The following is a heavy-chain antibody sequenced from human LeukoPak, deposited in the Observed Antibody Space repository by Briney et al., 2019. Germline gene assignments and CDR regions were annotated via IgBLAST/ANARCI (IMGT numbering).Heavy chain of an antibody. CDR3: AKGGIAVAGTGLDY. V-gene: IGHV3-43D*03. Sequence: GGSLRLSCAASGFTFDDYAMHWVRQAPGKGLEWVSLISWDGGSTYYADSVKGRFTISRDNSKNSLYLQMNSLRAEDTALYYCAKGGIAVAGTGLDYWGQGTLVTVSS. CDR1: GFTFDDYA. CDR2: ISWDGGST. D-gene: IGHD6-19*01. J-gene: IGHJ4*02.